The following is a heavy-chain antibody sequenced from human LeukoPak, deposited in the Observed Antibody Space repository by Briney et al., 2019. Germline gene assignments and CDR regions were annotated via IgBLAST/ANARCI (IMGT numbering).Heavy chain of an antibody. CDR3: AKELNQGLPDY. CDR2: ISYDGSNK. V-gene: IGHV3-30*18. CDR1: GFTFSSYG. Sequence: PGGSLRLSCAASGFTFSSYGMHWVRQAPGKGLEWVAVISYDGSNKYYADSVKGRLTISRDNSKNTLYLHMDSLRVEDTAVYYCAKELNQGLPDYWGQGTLVTVPS. D-gene: IGHD2-21*01. J-gene: IGHJ4*02.